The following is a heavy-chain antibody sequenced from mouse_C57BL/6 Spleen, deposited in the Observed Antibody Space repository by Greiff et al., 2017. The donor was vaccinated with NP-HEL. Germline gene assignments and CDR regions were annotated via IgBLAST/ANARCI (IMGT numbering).Heavy chain of an antibody. Sequence: QVQLKQPGAELVRPGSSVKLSCKASGYTFTSYWMHWVKQRPIQGLEWIGNIDPSDSETHYNQKFKDKATLTVDKSSSTAYMQLSSLTSEDSAVYYCARGGYCDRTGSMDYWGQGTSVTVSS. D-gene: IGHD2-14*01. CDR3: ARGGYCDRTGSMDY. CDR2: IDPSDSET. V-gene: IGHV1-52*01. CDR1: GYTFTSYW. J-gene: IGHJ4*01.